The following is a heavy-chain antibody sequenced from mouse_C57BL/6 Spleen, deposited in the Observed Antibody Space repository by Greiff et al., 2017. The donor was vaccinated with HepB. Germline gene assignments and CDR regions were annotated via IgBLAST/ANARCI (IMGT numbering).Heavy chain of an antibody. CDR2: IWSGGST. V-gene: IGHV2-2*01. CDR1: GFSLTSYG. D-gene: IGHD1-1*01. J-gene: IGHJ2*01. Sequence: QVQLQQSGPGLVQPSQSLSITCTVSGFSLTSYGVHWVRQSPGKGLEWLGVIWSGGSTDYNAAFISRLSISKDNSKSQVFFKMNSLQADDTAIYYCARCPVSYYGSSYDYFDYWGQGTTLTVSS. CDR3: ARCPVSYYGSSYDYFDY.